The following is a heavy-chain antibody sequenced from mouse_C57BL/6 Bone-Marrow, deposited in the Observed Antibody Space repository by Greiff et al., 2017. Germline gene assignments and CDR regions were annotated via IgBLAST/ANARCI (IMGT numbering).Heavy chain of an antibody. CDR3: ARSRGSSSPWFAY. D-gene: IGHD1-1*01. CDR1: GYTFTSYW. J-gene: IGHJ3*01. Sequence: VQLQQPGAELVRPGTSVKLSCKASGYTFTSYWMHWVKQRPGQGLEWIGVIDPSDSYTNYNQKFKGKATLTVDTSSSTAYMQLSSLTSEDSAVYYCARSRGSSSPWFAYWGQGTLVTVSA. CDR2: IDPSDSYT. V-gene: IGHV1-59*01.